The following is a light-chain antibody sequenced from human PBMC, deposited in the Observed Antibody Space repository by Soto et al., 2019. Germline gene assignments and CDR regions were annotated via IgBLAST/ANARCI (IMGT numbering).Light chain of an antibody. CDR1: QSINSW. Sequence: DIQMTQSPSTLSASVGDRVTITCRASQSINSWLAWYQQKPGKAPNLLIYRASTLEIGVPSRFSGSGSGTEFTLTISSLQPDDSATYYCQQYNSFSPAFGQGTKLEI. J-gene: IGKJ2*01. V-gene: IGKV1-5*03. CDR3: QQYNSFSPA. CDR2: RAS.